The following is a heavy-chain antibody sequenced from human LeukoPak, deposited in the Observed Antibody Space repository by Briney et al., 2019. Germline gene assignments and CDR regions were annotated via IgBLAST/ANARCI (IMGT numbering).Heavy chain of an antibody. Sequence: GGSLRLSCAASGFTFSSYGMTWVRQAPGKGLEWVSIISGSGDTTYYADSVKGRFTISRDNSKNTLYLQMNSLRVDDTAAYYCAKEIDYDSSGYYSNFDYWGQGTLVTVSS. V-gene: IGHV3-23*01. CDR3: AKEIDYDSSGYYSNFDY. CDR2: ISGSGDTT. J-gene: IGHJ4*02. CDR1: GFTFSSYG. D-gene: IGHD3-22*01.